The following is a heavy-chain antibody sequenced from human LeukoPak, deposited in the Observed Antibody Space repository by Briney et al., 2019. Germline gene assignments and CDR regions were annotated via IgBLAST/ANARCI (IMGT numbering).Heavy chain of an antibody. J-gene: IGHJ4*02. CDR1: GGSISSGGYY. CDR2: IYYSGST. V-gene: IGHV4-31*03. Sequence: SQTLSLTCTVSGGSISSGGYYWSWIRQHPGKGLEWIGYIYYSGSTYYNPSLKSRVTISVDTSKNQFSLKPSSVTAADTAEYYCARDRTMVRGMLGYFDYWGQGTLVTVSS. CDR3: ARDRTMVRGMLGYFDY. D-gene: IGHD3-10*01.